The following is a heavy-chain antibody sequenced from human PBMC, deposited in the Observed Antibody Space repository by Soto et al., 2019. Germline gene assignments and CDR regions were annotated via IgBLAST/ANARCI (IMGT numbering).Heavy chain of an antibody. V-gene: IGHV1-18*01. J-gene: IGHJ6*02. CDR1: GYTFTCYG. CDR3: ASLYYDILTGYYYYGMDV. Sequence: ASVKVSCKASGYTFTCYGISWVRQAPGQGLEWMGWISAYNGNTNYAQKLQGRVTMTTDTSTSTAYMELRSLRSDDTAVYYCASLYYDILTGYYYYGMDVWGQGTTVTVSS. CDR2: ISAYNGNT. D-gene: IGHD3-9*01.